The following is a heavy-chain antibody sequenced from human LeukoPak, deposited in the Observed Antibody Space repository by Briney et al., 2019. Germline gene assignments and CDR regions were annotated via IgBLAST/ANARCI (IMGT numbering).Heavy chain of an antibody. V-gene: IGHV3-23*01. Sequence: PGASLRLSCAASGFTFSSYAMSRVRQAPGKGLEWVSAISGSGGSTYYADSVKGRFTISRDNSKNTLYLQMNSLRAEDTAVYYCAKEPYYYDSSGYPSFFDYWGQGTLVTVSS. CDR1: GFTFSSYA. D-gene: IGHD3-22*01. CDR2: ISGSGGST. CDR3: AKEPYYYDSSGYPSFFDY. J-gene: IGHJ4*02.